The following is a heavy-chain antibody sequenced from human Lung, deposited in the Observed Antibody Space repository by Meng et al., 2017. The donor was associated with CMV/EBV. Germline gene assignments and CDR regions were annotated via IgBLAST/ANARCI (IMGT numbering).Heavy chain of an antibody. Sequence: LSCTISGGSFSSYYCSWIRQSPGKGLEWIGYVYYSGTTNYNPSFKSRIYISIDTSKNQFSLELSSVTAADTAVYYCARGNYYYGLDVWGQGTTDTVSS. J-gene: IGHJ6*02. CDR2: VYYSGTT. V-gene: IGHV4-59*01. CDR1: GGSFSSYY. CDR3: ARGNYYYGLDV.